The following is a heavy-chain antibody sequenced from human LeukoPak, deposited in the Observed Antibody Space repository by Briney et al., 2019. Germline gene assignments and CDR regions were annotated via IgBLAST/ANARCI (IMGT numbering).Heavy chain of an antibody. V-gene: IGHV4-39*07. CDR1: GGSISSSSYY. D-gene: IGHD3-10*01. J-gene: IGHJ3*02. Sequence: SETLSLTCTVSGGSISSSSYYWGWIRQPPGKGLEWIGSIYYSGSTYYNPSLKSRVTISVDTSKNQFSLKLSSVTAADTAVYYCARDLGVLLWFGELGAFDIWGQGTMVTVSS. CDR2: IYYSGST. CDR3: ARDLGVLLWFGELGAFDI.